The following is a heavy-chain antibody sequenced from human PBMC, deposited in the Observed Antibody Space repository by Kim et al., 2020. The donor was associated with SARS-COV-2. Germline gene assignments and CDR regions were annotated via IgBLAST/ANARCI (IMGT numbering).Heavy chain of an antibody. D-gene: IGHD6-19*01. CDR3: ARDQRSGWGSFDS. Sequence: ASVKVSYKASGYTFTNYNIHWVRQAPGQGLEWMGIIKPSDGTPVYALKFQGRVTMTRVTSTSTLYMELSSLRSDDTAVYYCARDQRSGWGSFDSWGQGTQVTVSS. J-gene: IGHJ4*02. V-gene: IGHV1-46*01. CDR1: GYTFTNYN. CDR2: IKPSDGTP.